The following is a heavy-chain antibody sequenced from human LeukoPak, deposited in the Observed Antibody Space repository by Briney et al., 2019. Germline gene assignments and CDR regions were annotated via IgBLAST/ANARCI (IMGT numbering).Heavy chain of an antibody. CDR3: ARGPFSSSSEAAFDY. J-gene: IGHJ4*02. Sequence: SETLSLTCTVSGGSISSYYWSWIRQPPGKGLEWIGYIYYSGSTNYNPSLKSRVTISVDTSKNQFSLKLSSVTAADTAVYHCARGPFSSSSEAAFDYWGQGTLVTVSS. CDR2: IYYSGST. D-gene: IGHD6-6*01. V-gene: IGHV4-59*01. CDR1: GGSISSYY.